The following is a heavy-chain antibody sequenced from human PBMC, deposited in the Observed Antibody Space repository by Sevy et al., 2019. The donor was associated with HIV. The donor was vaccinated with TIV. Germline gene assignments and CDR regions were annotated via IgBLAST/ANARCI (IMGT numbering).Heavy chain of an antibody. V-gene: IGHV3-48*03. J-gene: IGHJ4*02. D-gene: IGHD4-17*01. CDR2: ISNSGSTI. CDR3: ARDLPPSATTVPHFDY. Sequence: GGSLRLSCTASGFTFSSYEMNWVRQAPGKGLEWVSYISNSGSTIHYSDSVKGRFTISRDNAKNSLYLQMNSLRAEDTAVSYCARDLPPSATTVPHFDYRGRGTLVTVSS. CDR1: GFTFSSYE.